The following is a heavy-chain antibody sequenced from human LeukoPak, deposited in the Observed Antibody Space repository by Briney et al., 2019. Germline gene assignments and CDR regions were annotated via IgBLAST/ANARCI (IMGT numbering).Heavy chain of an antibody. CDR1: GYTFTGYY. CDR3: ARVGYCGGGSCYSNDY. D-gene: IGHD2-15*01. V-gene: IGHV1-2*02. J-gene: IGHJ4*02. Sequence: ASVKVSCKASGYTFTGYYMHWVRQAPGQGLEWMGWINPKSGGTNYARKFQGRVTMTRDTSISTAYMELSRLRSDDTAVYYCARVGYCGGGSCYSNDYWGQGTLVTVSS. CDR2: INPKSGGT.